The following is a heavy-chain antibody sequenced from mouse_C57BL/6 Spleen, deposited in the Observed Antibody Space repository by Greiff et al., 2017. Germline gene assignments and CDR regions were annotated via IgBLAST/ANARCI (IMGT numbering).Heavy chain of an antibody. D-gene: IGHD3-2*02. CDR3: AGGRQLRVGFAY. V-gene: IGHV5-4*03. Sequence: EVKLMESGGGLVKPGGSLKLSCAASGFTFSSYAMSWVRQTPGKRLEWVATISDCGSYTYYPDNVKGRFTISRDNAKNNLYLQMSHLKSEDAAMYYCAGGRQLRVGFAYWGQGTLVTVSA. CDR1: GFTFSSYA. CDR2: ISDCGSYT. J-gene: IGHJ3*01.